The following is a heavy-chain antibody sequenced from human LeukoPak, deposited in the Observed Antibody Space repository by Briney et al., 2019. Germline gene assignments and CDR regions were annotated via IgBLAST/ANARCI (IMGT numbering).Heavy chain of an antibody. D-gene: IGHD1-26*01. CDR1: GGSFSGYY. J-gene: IGHJ4*02. CDR2: INHSGST. V-gene: IGHV4-34*01. Sequence: SETLSLTCAVYGGSFSGYYWSWIRQPPGKGLEWIGEINHSGSTNYNPSLKSRVTISVDTSKNQFSLKLSSVTAADTAVYYCARPVGATPGYFGYWGQGTLVTVSS. CDR3: ARPVGATPGYFGY.